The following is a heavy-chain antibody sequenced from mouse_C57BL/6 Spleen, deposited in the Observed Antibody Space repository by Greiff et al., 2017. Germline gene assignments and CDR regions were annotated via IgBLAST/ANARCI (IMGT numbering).Heavy chain of an antibody. J-gene: IGHJ2*01. CDR2: IYRRDGST. CDR1: GYTFTDHT. V-gene: IGHV1-78*01. CDR3: ARDYYCSSYYY. Sequence: SDAELVKPGASVKISCKVSGYTFTDHTVHWMKQTPEQGLEWIGYIYRRDGSTKYNEKFKGKATLTADKSSSTAYMQINSLTSEDSAVYFCARDYYCSSYYYWGQGTTLTVSS. D-gene: IGHD1-1*01.